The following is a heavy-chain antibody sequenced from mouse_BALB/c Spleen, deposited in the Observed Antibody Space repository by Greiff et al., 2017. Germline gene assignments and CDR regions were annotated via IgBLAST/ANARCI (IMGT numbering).Heavy chain of an antibody. CDR3: ARSAYRYSFAY. J-gene: IGHJ3*01. CDR1: GFTFSSYA. V-gene: IGHV5-6-5*01. CDR2: ISSGGST. D-gene: IGHD2-14*01. Sequence: EVHLVESGGGLVKPGGSLKLSCAASGFTFSSYAMSWVRQTPEKRLEWVASISSGGSTYYPDSVKGRFTISRDNARNILYLQMSSLRSEDTAMYYCARSAYRYSFAYWGQGTLVTVSA.